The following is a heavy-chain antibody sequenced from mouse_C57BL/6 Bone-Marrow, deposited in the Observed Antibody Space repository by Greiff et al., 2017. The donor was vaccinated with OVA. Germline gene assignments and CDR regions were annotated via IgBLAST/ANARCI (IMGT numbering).Heavy chain of an antibody. CDR3: AKNLGYYGSHWYFDV. Sequence: QVQLQQSGPGLVQPSQSLSITCTVSGFSLTSYGVHWVRQSPGKGLEWLGVIWRGGSTDYNAAFMSRLSITKDNSKSQVFFKMNSLQADDTAIYYCAKNLGYYGSHWYFDVWGTGTTVTVSS. J-gene: IGHJ1*03. CDR2: IWRGGST. D-gene: IGHD2-1*01. V-gene: IGHV2-5*01. CDR1: GFSLTSYG.